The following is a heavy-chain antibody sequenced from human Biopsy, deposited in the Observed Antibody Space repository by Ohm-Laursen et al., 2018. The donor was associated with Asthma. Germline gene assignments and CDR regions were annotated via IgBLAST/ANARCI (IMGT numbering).Heavy chain of an antibody. V-gene: IGHV1-18*01. CDR1: GYTFNSAG. CDR2: LSVYNGNT. CDR3: ARAVDYSHYYGIDV. D-gene: IGHD3-10*01. J-gene: IGHJ6*02. Sequence: ASVKVSCKTSGYTFNSAGITWVRQAPGQGLEWMGWLSVYNGNTKVAQKLQDRVTMITDTSTSTAYMELRSLRADDTAVYFCARAVDYSHYYGIDVWGQGTTVTVS.